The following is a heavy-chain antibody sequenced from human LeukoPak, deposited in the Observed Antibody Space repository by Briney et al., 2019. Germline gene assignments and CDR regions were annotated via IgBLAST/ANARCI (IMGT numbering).Heavy chain of an antibody. J-gene: IGHJ4*02. V-gene: IGHV3-23*01. CDR2: ISGSGGST. CDR1: GFTFSSYA. D-gene: IGHD6-13*01. CDR3: AKGPDLYSSTPFDY. Sequence: GGSLRLSCAASGFTFSSYAMSWVRQAPGKGLEWVSAISGSGGSTYYADSVKGRFTISRDNSKNTLYLQMNSLRAEDTAVHYCAKGPDLYSSTPFDYWGQGTLVTVSS.